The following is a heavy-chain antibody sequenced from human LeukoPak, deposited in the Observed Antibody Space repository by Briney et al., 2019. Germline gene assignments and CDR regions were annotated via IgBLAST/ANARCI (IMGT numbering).Heavy chain of an antibody. J-gene: IGHJ5*02. CDR1: GYTFTEYY. CDR3: ARGDYDFWSGPYNWFDP. CDR2: INPHSGGT. Sequence: ASVKVSCKASGYTFTEYYMHWVRQAPGQGLEWMGWINPHSGGTNYAQKFQGRVTMTRDTSISTAYMELSRLRSDDTAVYYCARGDYDFWSGPYNWFDPWGQGTLVTVSS. D-gene: IGHD3-3*01. V-gene: IGHV1-2*02.